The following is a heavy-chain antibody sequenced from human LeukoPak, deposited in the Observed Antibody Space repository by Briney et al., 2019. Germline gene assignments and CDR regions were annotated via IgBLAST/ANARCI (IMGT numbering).Heavy chain of an antibody. CDR3: ARATYDFWSAYPFYYMDV. J-gene: IGHJ6*03. CDR1: GFTFSSYS. V-gene: IGHV3-48*01. Sequence: GGSLRLSCAASGFTFSSYSMNWVRQAPGKGLEWASYTSSSSSTIYYADSVEGRSTISRDNAKNSLYLQMNSLRAEDTAVYYCARATYDFWSAYPFYYMDVWGKGTTVTVSS. D-gene: IGHD3-3*01. CDR2: TSSSSSTI.